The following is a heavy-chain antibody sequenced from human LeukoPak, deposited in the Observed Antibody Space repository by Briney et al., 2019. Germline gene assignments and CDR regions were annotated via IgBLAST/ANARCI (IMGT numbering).Heavy chain of an antibody. CDR3: ASDDYGDYEDGFDI. CDR1: GFTFSRAT. V-gene: IGHV3-21*01. Sequence: PGGSLRLSCVVSGFTFSRATMNWVRQAPGKGLEWVSSISSTSTYINYADSVKGRFTISRDNAKKSLYLQMNGLRGEDTAMYYCASDDYGDYEDGFDIWSQGTMVTVSS. D-gene: IGHD4-17*01. J-gene: IGHJ3*02. CDR2: ISSTSTYI.